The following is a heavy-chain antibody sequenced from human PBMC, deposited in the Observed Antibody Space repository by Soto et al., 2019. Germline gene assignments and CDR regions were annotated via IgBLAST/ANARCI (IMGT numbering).Heavy chain of an antibody. V-gene: IGHV3-30*18. CDR2: ISYDGNNK. CDR3: AKDGVGLDY. Sequence: PGGSLRLSCAASGLTFSSFGMHWVRQAPGKGLEWVAVISYDGNNKYYADSVKGRFTISRDNSKNTLYLQMNSLRPEDSAVYYCAKDGVGLDYWGQGTLVTVSS. J-gene: IGHJ4*02. D-gene: IGHD3-16*01. CDR1: GLTFSSFG.